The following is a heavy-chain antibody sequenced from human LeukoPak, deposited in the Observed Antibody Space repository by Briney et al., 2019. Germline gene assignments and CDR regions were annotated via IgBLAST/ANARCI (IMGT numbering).Heavy chain of an antibody. Sequence: PSETPSLTCAVYGGSFSGYYWSWIRQPPGKGLEWIGEINHSGSTNYNPSLKSRVTISVDTSKNQFSLKLSSVTAADTAVYYCARGRRARWLQAGPEFDYWGQGTLVTVSS. J-gene: IGHJ4*02. CDR1: GGSFSGYY. D-gene: IGHD5-24*01. CDR2: INHSGST. V-gene: IGHV4-34*01. CDR3: ARGRRARWLQAGPEFDY.